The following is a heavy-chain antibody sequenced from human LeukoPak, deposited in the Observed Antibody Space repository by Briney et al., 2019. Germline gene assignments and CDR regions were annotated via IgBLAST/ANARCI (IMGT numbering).Heavy chain of an antibody. CDR1: GYTFTGYF. Sequence: ASVKVSCKASGYTFTGYFIHWVRQAPGQGLEWMGWINPNSDGTNYAQKFQGRVTMARDTSISTAYMELSRLRSDDTAVYYCARVSLPCGGDCYENWFDPWGQGTLVTVSS. J-gene: IGHJ5*02. CDR2: INPNSDGT. D-gene: IGHD2-21*02. CDR3: ARVSLPCGGDCYENWFDP. V-gene: IGHV1-2*02.